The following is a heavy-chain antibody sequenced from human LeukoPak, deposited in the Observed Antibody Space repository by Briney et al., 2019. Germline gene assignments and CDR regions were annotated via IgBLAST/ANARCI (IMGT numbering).Heavy chain of an antibody. J-gene: IGHJ3*01. CDR3: TTTIGVWVLRDAFHF. V-gene: IGHV1-24*01. D-gene: IGHD1-26*01. Sequence: ASVKVPCTVSGYNLTDVSLHWVRQAPGGGLEWLGGFDPEQGDTAYSQKLQGRFTMTEDRSSDTAYMELRSLRFEDTAVYYCTTTIGVWVLRDAFHFWGRGTMVSVSS. CDR1: GYNLTDVS. CDR2: FDPEQGDT.